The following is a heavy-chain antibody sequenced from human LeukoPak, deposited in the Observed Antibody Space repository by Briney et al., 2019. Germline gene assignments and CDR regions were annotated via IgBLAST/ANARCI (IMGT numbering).Heavy chain of an antibody. J-gene: IGHJ4*02. V-gene: IGHV4-39*07. CDR3: ARDGDYSNFFFDY. CDR1: GGSISSSSYY. D-gene: IGHD4-11*01. CDR2: IYYSGST. Sequence: SETLSLTCTVSGGSISSSSYYWGWIRQPPGKGLEWIGSIYYSGSTYYNPSLKSRVTISVDTSKNQFSLKLSSVTAADTAVYYCARDGDYSNFFFDYWGQGTLVTVSS.